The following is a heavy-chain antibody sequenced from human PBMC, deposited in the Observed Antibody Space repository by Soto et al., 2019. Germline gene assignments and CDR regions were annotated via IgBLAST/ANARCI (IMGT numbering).Heavy chain of an antibody. D-gene: IGHD4-17*01. V-gene: IGHV3-7*01. Sequence: EVQLVESGGGLVQPGGSLRLSCAASGFTFTSYWMSWVRQAPGKGLEWVANIKQDGSDKYYVDSVKGRFTISRDNAKSSLYLQMNSLRADDPAVYYCARETYGDYFDYWGQGTLVTVSS. CDR1: GFTFTSYW. J-gene: IGHJ4*02. CDR3: ARETYGDYFDY. CDR2: IKQDGSDK.